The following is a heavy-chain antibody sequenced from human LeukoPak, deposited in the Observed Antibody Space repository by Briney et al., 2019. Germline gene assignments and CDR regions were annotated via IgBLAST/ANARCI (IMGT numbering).Heavy chain of an antibody. Sequence: GGSLRLSCAASGFTVSSNYMSWVRQAPGKGLEWVGRIKSKTDGGTTDYAAPVKGRFTISRDDSKNTLYLQMNSLKTEDTAVYYCTSIAVAAWGQGTLVTVSS. D-gene: IGHD6-19*01. J-gene: IGHJ5*02. CDR2: IKSKTDGGTT. CDR3: TSIAVAA. CDR1: GFTVSSNY. V-gene: IGHV3-15*01.